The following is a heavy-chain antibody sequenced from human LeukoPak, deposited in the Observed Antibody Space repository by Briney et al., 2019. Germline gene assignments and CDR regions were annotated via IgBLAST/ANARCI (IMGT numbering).Heavy chain of an antibody. CDR1: GFTFSCYS. D-gene: IGHD3-22*01. V-gene: IGHV3-48*01. J-gene: IGHJ4*02. Sequence: PGGSLRLSCAASGFTFSCYSMNWVRQAPGKGLEWVSYISSSSSTIYYADSVKGRFTISRDNAKNSLYLQMNSLRAEDTAVYYCARVTYYYDSSGCLDYWGQGTLVTVSS. CDR2: ISSSSSTI. CDR3: ARVTYYYDSSGCLDY.